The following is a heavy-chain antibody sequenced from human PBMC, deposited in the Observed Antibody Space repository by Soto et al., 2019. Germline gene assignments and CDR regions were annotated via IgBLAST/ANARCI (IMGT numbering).Heavy chain of an antibody. D-gene: IGHD2-21*01. CDR1: SRSFRDYY. CDR3: ARSPKSTDFPYYFDF. J-gene: IGHJ4*02. CDR2: INHSGTT. Sequence: QVQLQQWGAGLLKPSETLSLTGAVDSRSFRDYYWPWIRQPPGKGLEFIGEINHSGTTHYNPSLKRRVTISVDTSKNHFSLKMNSVTAADTAVYYCARSPKSTDFPYYFDFWGQGTLVTVSS. V-gene: IGHV4-34*01.